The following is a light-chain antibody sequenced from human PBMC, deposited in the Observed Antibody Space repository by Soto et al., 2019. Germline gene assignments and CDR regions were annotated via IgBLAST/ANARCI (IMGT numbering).Light chain of an antibody. J-gene: IGKJ3*01. V-gene: IGKV3-11*01. Sequence: EIVLTQSPATLSLSPGERATLSCRACQSVSSYLAWYQQKPGQAPRLLIYDASNRATGIPARFSGSGSGTDFTLTISSLEPEDFAVYYCQQRSNWPPFTFGPGTKVDIK. CDR1: QSVSSY. CDR2: DAS. CDR3: QQRSNWPPFT.